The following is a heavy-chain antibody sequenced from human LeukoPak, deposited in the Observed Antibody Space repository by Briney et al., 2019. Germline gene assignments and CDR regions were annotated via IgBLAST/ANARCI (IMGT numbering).Heavy chain of an antibody. CDR3: ASTPYNWNYTPHFDY. CDR1: GGSINSCGYS. D-gene: IGHD1-7*01. Sequence: SETLSLTCAVSGGSINSCGYSWSWIRQPPGKGLVWIGYIYHSGSTYYNPSLKSRVTISVDRSKNQFSLKLSSVTAADTAVYYCASTPYNWNYTPHFDYWGQGTLVTVSS. J-gene: IGHJ4*02. CDR2: IYHSGST. V-gene: IGHV4-30-2*01.